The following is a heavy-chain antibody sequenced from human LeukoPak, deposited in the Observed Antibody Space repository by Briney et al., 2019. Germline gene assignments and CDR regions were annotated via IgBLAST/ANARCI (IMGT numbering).Heavy chain of an antibody. D-gene: IGHD3-10*01. CDR3: ARGDYYGSGTYYKKTVDY. CDR1: GYTFTSYG. CDR2: ISAYNGNT. V-gene: IGHV1-18*01. J-gene: IGHJ4*02. Sequence: ASVKVSCKASGYTFTSYGINWVRQAPGQGLEWMGWISAYNGNTNYAQKLQGRVTMTTDTSTSTAYMELRSLRSDDTAVYYCARGDYYGSGTYYKKTVDYWGQGTLVTVSS.